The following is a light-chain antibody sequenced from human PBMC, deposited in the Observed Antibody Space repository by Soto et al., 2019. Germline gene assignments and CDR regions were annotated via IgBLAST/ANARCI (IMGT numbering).Light chain of an antibody. J-gene: IGKJ2*01. Sequence: DTQRPHSPSSLFASVGAGLPIFCRASQSITAYLNWYQHRQGKPPNLLIYSASSLPTGVRSSFRGRGSGTDFTLTISSLQPEDFATYYCQHSYAAMYTFGQGTKLEI. CDR3: QHSYAAMYT. CDR1: QSITAY. V-gene: IGKV1-39*01. CDR2: SAS.